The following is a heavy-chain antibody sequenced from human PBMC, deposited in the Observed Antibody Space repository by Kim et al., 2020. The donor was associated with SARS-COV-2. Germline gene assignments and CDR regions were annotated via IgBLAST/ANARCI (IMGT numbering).Heavy chain of an antibody. D-gene: IGHD3-16*01. V-gene: IGHV3-23*01. Sequence: GGSLRLSCAASGFIFSNYGMSWVRQAPGKGLEWVSGISGNAGRTYYADSVKGRFTISRDNSKYTMYLQMNSLRAEDMAIYYCGKNIALEGTAWGYYAMDV. J-gene: IGHJ6*01. CDR3: GKNIALEGTAWGYYAMDV. CDR1: GFIFSNYG. CDR2: ISGNAGRT.